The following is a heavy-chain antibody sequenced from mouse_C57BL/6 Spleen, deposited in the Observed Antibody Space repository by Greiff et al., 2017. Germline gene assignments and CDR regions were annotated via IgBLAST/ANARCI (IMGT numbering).Heavy chain of an antibody. J-gene: IGHJ4*01. CDR1: GFTFSSYA. Sequence: EVKVVESGEGLVKPGGSLKLSCAASGFTFSSYAMSWVRQTPEKRLEWVAYISSGGDYIYYADTVKGRFTISRDNARNTLYLQMSSLKSEDTAMYYCTREVIYYGKGYAMDYWGQGTSVTVSS. D-gene: IGHD2-1*01. CDR2: ISSGGDYI. V-gene: IGHV5-9-1*02. CDR3: TREVIYYGKGYAMDY.